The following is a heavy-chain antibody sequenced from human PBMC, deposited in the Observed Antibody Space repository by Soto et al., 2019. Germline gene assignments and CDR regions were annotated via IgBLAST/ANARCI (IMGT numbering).Heavy chain of an antibody. Sequence: SETLSLTCTVSGGSISSYYWSWTRQPPGKGLEWIGYIYYSGSTNYNPSLKSRVTISVDTSKNQFSLKLSSVTAADTAVYYCARAQSRFGGYSYVDYYYGMDVWGQGTTVTVSS. CDR2: IYYSGST. CDR3: ARAQSRFGGYSYVDYYYGMDV. D-gene: IGHD5-18*01. CDR1: GGSISSYY. V-gene: IGHV4-59*01. J-gene: IGHJ6*02.